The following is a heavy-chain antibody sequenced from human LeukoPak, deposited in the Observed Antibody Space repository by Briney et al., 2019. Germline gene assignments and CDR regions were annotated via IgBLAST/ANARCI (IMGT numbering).Heavy chain of an antibody. CDR1: GGSISSGDYY. CDR3: ARERVLEYYYGSGDRWFDP. J-gene: IGHJ5*02. V-gene: IGHV4-30-4*08. D-gene: IGHD3-10*01. CDR2: IYYSGST. Sequence: KPSETLSLTCTVSGGSISSGDYYWSWIRQPPGKGLEWIGYIYYSGSTYYNPSLKSRVTISVDTSKNQFSLKLSSVTAADTAVHYCARERVLEYYYGSGDRWFDPWGQGTLVTVSS.